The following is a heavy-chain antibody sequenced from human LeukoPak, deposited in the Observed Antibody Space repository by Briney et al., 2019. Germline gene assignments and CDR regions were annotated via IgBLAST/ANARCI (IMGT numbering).Heavy chain of an antibody. CDR2: IIPIFGTA. CDR1: GGTFSSYA. CDR3: ARDSSSKRGGPGD. Sequence: SVKVSCKASGGTFSSYAISWVRQAPGQGLEWMGGIIPIFGTANYAQKFQGRVTITADESTSTAYMELSSLRSEDTAVYYCARDSSSKRGGPGDWGKGTLVTVSS. D-gene: IGHD2-2*01. V-gene: IGHV1-69*13. J-gene: IGHJ4*02.